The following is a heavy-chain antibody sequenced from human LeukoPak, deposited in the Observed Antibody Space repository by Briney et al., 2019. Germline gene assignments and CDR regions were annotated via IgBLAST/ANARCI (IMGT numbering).Heavy chain of an antibody. Sequence: GGSLRLSCAASGFTFSSYAMSWVRQAPGKGLEWVSVISGSGGSTYYADSVKGRFTISRDNAKNTLYLQMNSLRAEDTAVYYCARGRYYLDSWGQGSLVTVSS. CDR3: ARGRYYLDS. CDR1: GFTFSSYA. V-gene: IGHV3-23*01. J-gene: IGHJ4*02. D-gene: IGHD4-17*01. CDR2: ISGSGGST.